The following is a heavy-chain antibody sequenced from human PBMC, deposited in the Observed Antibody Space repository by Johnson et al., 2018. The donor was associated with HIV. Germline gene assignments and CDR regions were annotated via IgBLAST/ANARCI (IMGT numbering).Heavy chain of an antibody. CDR3: ATFGGGSFHAFDI. J-gene: IGHJ3*02. D-gene: IGHD1-26*01. CDR2: INWNGGST. V-gene: IGHV3-20*04. CDR1: GFIFDDYG. Sequence: VQLVESGGGVVRPGGSLRLSCAASGFIFDDYGMSWVRQAPGKGLEWVSGINWNGGSTGYADSLKGRFTISRDNAKNSLYLQMNSLRAEDTAVYYCATFGGGSFHAFDIWGQGTMVTVSS.